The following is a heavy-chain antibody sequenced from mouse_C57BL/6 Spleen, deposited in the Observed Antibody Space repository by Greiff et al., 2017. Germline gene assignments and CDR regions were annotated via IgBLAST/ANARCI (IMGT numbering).Heavy chain of an antibody. V-gene: IGHV1-55*01. J-gene: IGHJ4*01. Sequence: QVQLQQPGAELVKPGASVKMSCKASGYTFTSYWITWVKQRPGQGLEWIGDIYPGSGSTNYNEKFKSKATLTVDTSSSTAYMQLSSLTSEDSAVYYCARLVRYDYGEDYYAMDYWGQGTSVTVSS. CDR1: GYTFTSYW. CDR3: ARLVRYDYGEDYYAMDY. D-gene: IGHD2-4*01. CDR2: IYPGSGST.